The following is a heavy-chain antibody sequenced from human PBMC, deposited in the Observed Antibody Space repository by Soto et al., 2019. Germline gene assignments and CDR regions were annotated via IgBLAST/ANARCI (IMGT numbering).Heavy chain of an antibody. Sequence: PSQTLSLTCAISGDSVSSNSAAWNWIRQSPSRGLEWLGRTYYRSKWYNDYAVSVKSRITINPDTSKNQFSLKLSSVTAADTAVYYCARERNYDILTGYYDPNWFDPWGQGTLVTVSS. V-gene: IGHV6-1*01. CDR3: ARERNYDILTGYYDPNWFDP. CDR1: GDSVSSNSAA. D-gene: IGHD3-9*01. CDR2: TYYRSKWYN. J-gene: IGHJ5*02.